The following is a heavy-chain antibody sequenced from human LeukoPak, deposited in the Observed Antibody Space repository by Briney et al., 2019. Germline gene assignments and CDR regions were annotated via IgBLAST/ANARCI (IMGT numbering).Heavy chain of an antibody. Sequence: ASVKVSCKASGYTFTSYGISWVRQAPGQGLEWMGWISAYNGNTNYAQKLQGRVTMTTDTSTSTAYMELRSLRSDGTAVYYCARDRIFGVRGVNWFDPWGQGTLVTVSS. CDR1: GYTFTSYG. CDR2: ISAYNGNT. D-gene: IGHD3-10*01. CDR3: ARDRIFGVRGVNWFDP. J-gene: IGHJ5*02. V-gene: IGHV1-18*01.